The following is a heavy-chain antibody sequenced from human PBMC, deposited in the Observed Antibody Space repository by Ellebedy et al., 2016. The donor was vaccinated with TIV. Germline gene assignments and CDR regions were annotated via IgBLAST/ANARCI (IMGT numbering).Heavy chain of an antibody. CDR1: GYIFTSYW. V-gene: IGHV5-51*01. D-gene: IGHD6-19*01. CDR2: IYSGGSDT. Sequence: GESLKISCKGSGYIFTSYWIGWVRQMPGKGLDWVGMIYSGGSDTRYSPSFQGHVTMSVDKSINTAYLQWSSLKASDTAMYYCVRMVYGSGWDGYFDPWGQGTLVTVSS. J-gene: IGHJ5*02. CDR3: VRMVYGSGWDGYFDP.